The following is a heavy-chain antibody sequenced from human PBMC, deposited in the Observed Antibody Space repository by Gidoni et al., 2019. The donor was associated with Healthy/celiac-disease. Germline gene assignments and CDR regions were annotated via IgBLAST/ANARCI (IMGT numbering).Heavy chain of an antibody. D-gene: IGHD4-17*01. CDR3: ARGADYGDYHVYFDY. V-gene: IGHV4-34*01. CDR1: GGSCSGYY. Sequence: QLQLQQWGAGLLKPSETLSLTCAVYGGSCSGYYWSWIRQPPGKGLEWIGEINHSGSTNYNPSLKSRGTISVDTSKNQFSLKLSSVTAADTAVYYCARGADYGDYHVYFDYWGQGTLVTVSS. CDR2: INHSGST. J-gene: IGHJ4*02.